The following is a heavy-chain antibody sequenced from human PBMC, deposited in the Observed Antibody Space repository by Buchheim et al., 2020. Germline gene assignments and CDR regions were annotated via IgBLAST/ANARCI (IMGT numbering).Heavy chain of an antibody. CDR2: SRHKANSFIT. J-gene: IGHJ4*02. CDR1: GFSVSDHY. CDR3: AREDFGGSFDY. V-gene: IGHV3-72*01. D-gene: IGHD4-23*01. Sequence: EVQLVESGGGLVQPGGSLRLSCAASGFSVSDHYMDWVRQAPGKGLEWVGRSRHKANSFITHYAASVKGRFTISRDDSKKSVDLQMNSLKTEDTAVYFCAREDFGGSFDYWGQG.